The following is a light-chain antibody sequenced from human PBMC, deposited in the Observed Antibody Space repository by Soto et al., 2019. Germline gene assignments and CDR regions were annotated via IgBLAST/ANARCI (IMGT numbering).Light chain of an antibody. V-gene: IGKV3-20*01. CDR3: QQYGSSGYT. Sequence: EFVLTQSPGTLSLSPGERATLSCRAGQSVSSNYLAWYQQKPGQAPRLLIYGASSRATGIPDRFSGSGSGTDFTLTISRLEPEDFAVYYCQQYGSSGYTFGQGTKLEIK. CDR2: GAS. CDR1: QSVSSNY. J-gene: IGKJ2*01.